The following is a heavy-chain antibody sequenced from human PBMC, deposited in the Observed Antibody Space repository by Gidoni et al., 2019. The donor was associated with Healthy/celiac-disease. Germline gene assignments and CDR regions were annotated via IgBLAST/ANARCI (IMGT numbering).Heavy chain of an antibody. J-gene: IGHJ4*02. CDR3: ARDTSLLDYGDYVFDY. V-gene: IGHV1-46*03. CDR2: INPSGGST. Sequence: QVQLVQSGAEVKKPGASVTVSCKASGYTFTSYYMHWVRQAPGQGLEWMGIINPSGGSTSYAQKFQGRVTMTRDTSTSTVYMELSSLRSEDTAVYYCARDTSLLDYGDYVFDYWGQGTLVTVSS. D-gene: IGHD4-17*01. CDR1: GYTFTSYY.